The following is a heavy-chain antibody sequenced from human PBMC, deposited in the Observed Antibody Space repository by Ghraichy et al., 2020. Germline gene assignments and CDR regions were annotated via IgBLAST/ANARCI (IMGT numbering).Heavy chain of an antibody. V-gene: IGHV4-59*08. J-gene: IGHJ3*02. CDR3: ARRIKGGYCSSTSCYRRRVYAFDI. D-gene: IGHD2-2*01. CDR2: IYYSGST. Sequence: SETLSLTCTVSGGSISSYYWSWIRQPPGKGLEWIGYIYYSGSTNYNPSLKSRVTISVDTSKNQFSLKLSSVTAADTAGYYCARRIKGGYCSSTSCYRRRVYAFDIWGQGTMVTVSS. CDR1: GGSISSYY.